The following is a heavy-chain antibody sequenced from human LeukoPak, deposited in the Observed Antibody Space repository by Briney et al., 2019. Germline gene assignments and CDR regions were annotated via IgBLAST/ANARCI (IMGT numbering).Heavy chain of an antibody. CDR1: GGSFSEYY. J-gene: IGHJ5*02. D-gene: IGHD2/OR15-2a*01. V-gene: IGHV4-34*01. CDR2: INHSGST. CDR3: ARRITVFYWFDP. Sequence: SETLSLTCAVSGGSFSEYYWSWIRQPPGKGLEWIGEINHSGSTNYNPSLKSRVTISLDTSKNQFSLKLSSVTAADTAVYYCARRITVFYWFDPWDQGTLVTVSS.